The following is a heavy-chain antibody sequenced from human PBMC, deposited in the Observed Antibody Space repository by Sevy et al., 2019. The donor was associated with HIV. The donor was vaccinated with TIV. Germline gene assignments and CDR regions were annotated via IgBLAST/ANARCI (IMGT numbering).Heavy chain of an antibody. CDR2: ISYDGSNK. J-gene: IGHJ6*02. D-gene: IGHD1-26*01. V-gene: IGHV3-30-3*01. Sequence: GGSLRLSCAASGFTFSSYAMHWVRQAPGKGLEWVAVISYDGSNKYYADSVKGRFTISRDNSKNTLYLQMNSLRAEDTAVYYCARDQSLARVGATFGMDVWGQGTTVTVSS. CDR3: ARDQSLARVGATFGMDV. CDR1: GFTFSSYA.